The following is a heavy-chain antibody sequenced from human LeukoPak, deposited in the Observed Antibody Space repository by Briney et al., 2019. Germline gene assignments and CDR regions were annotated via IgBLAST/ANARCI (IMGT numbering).Heavy chain of an antibody. Sequence: GASVKVSCKASGYTFTSYGVSWVRQAPGQGLEWMGWISAYTGNTEYAQNLRARLTMTTDTSTTTAYMELRSLRSDDTAVYYCARESAAAAGSDYWGQGTLVTVSS. D-gene: IGHD6-13*01. CDR3: ARESAAAAGSDY. CDR1: GYTFTSYG. J-gene: IGHJ4*02. CDR2: ISAYTGNT. V-gene: IGHV1-18*01.